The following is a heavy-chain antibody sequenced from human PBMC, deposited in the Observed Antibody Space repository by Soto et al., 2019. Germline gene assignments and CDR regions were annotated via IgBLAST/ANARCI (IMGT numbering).Heavy chain of an antibody. Sequence: ASVKVSCKPSGYTFNTYYLHWLRQAPGQALEWMGVIHPSGGGTTYAQKFLGRVTMTRDTSTSTVYMDLSSLRSEDTAVYYCAREIAVGGRAFDYWGQGTLVTVSS. V-gene: IGHV1-46*02. D-gene: IGHD6-19*01. CDR3: AREIAVGGRAFDY. CDR2: IHPSGGGT. J-gene: IGHJ4*02. CDR1: GYTFNTYY.